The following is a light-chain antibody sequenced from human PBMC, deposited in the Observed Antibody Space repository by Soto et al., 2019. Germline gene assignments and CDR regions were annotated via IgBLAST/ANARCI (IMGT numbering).Light chain of an antibody. CDR2: YDD. V-gene: IGLV1-36*01. CDR1: SSNIGNNA. Sequence: QSVLTQPPSVSEAPRQRVTISCSGSSSNIGNNAVNWYQQLPGKAPKLLIYYDDLLPSGVSDRFSGSKSGTSASLAISGLQSEEEADYYCAAWDDSLNGRVFGGGTQLTGL. J-gene: IGLJ2*01. CDR3: AAWDDSLNGRV.